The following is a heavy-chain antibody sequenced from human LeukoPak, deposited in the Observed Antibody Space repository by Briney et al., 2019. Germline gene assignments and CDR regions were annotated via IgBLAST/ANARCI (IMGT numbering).Heavy chain of an antibody. J-gene: IGHJ4*02. V-gene: IGHV3-53*01. D-gene: IGHD1-20*01. Sequence: PGGSLRLSCAASGFTVSSNYMSWVRQAPGKGLDWVSIIYSGGSTYSADSVKGRFTISRDNSKNTLYLQMNSLRAEGTAVYYCARGRGAITGTTGYYFDYWGQGTLVTVSS. CDR2: IYSGGST. CDR1: GFTVSSNY. CDR3: ARGRGAITGTTGYYFDY.